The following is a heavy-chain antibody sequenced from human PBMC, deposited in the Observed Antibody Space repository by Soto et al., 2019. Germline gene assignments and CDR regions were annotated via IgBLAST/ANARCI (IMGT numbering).Heavy chain of an antibody. J-gene: IGHJ6*02. V-gene: IGHV3-33*01. CDR2: IWYDGSNK. CDR1: GFTFSSYG. Sequence: GGSLRLSCAASGFTFSSYGMHWVRQAPGKGLEWVAVIWYDGSNKYYADSVKGRFTISRDNSKNTLYLQMNSLRAEDTAVYYRARVRLGGWYQGYYYGMDVWGQGTTVTVSS. D-gene: IGHD6-19*01. CDR3: ARVRLGGWYQGYYYGMDV.